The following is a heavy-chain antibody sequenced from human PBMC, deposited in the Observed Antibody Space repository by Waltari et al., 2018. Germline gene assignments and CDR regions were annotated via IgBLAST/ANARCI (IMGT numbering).Heavy chain of an antibody. J-gene: IGHJ2*01. CDR3: ARDLSLYSSHWYFDL. CDR2: IYYSGIT. Sequence: QVQLQESGPGLVKPSETLSLTCTVSGGSISSYYWSWIRQPPGKGLEWIGYIYYSGITNYTPSLKSRVTISVDTSKNQFPLKLSSVTAADTAVYYCARDLSLYSSHWYFDLWGRGTLVTVSS. CDR1: GGSISSYY. V-gene: IGHV4-59*01. D-gene: IGHD6-13*01.